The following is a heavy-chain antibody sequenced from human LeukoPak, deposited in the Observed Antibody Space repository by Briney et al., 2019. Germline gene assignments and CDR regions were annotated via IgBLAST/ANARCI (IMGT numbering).Heavy chain of an antibody. D-gene: IGHD6-6*01. Sequence: SVKVSCKASGYTFTSYAFSWVRQAPGQGLEWMGGITPMFGTAKYAQKFQGRVRITADISTSTVYMELSSLRSEDTAVYYCAKGADWQLLEYYYYYMDVWGKGTTVTVSS. V-gene: IGHV1-69*06. CDR1: GYTFTSYA. CDR2: ITPMFGTA. J-gene: IGHJ6*03. CDR3: AKGADWQLLEYYYYYMDV.